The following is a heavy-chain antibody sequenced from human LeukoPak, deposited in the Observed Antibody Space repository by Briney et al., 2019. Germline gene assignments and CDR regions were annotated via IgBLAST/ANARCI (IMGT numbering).Heavy chain of an antibody. Sequence: GGSLRLSCAASGFTFNHYGIHWVRQAPGKGLEWVAFIRYQGNEKYYADSVKGRFTISRDNSKNTLYLQMNSLRAEDTAVYYCAKEGDYDILTGYPRRIDYWGQGTLVTVSS. CDR3: AKEGDYDILTGYPRRIDY. J-gene: IGHJ4*02. V-gene: IGHV3-30*02. CDR2: IRYQGNEK. CDR1: GFTFNHYG. D-gene: IGHD3-9*01.